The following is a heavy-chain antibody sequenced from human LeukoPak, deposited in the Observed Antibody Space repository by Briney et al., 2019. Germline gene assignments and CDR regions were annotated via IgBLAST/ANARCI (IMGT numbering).Heavy chain of an antibody. D-gene: IGHD4-17*01. CDR1: GFTFSSYA. V-gene: IGHV3-30-3*01. CDR3: ARPDYGDLKGAFDI. Sequence: GGSLRLSCAASGFTFSSYAMHWVRQAPGKGLEWVAVISYDGSNKYYADSVKGRFTISRDNSKNTLYLQMNSLRAEDTAVYYCARPDYGDLKGAFDIWGQGTMVTVSS. CDR2: ISYDGSNK. J-gene: IGHJ3*02.